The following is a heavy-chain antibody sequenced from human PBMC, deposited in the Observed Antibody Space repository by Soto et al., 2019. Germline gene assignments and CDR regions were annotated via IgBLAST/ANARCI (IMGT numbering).Heavy chain of an antibody. V-gene: IGHV3-48*01. CDR1: GLTFTSYS. CDR3: ASDPQGDADFDY. CDR2: IGIYSDI. J-gene: IGHJ4*02. D-gene: IGHD3-16*01. Sequence: EVQLVESGGGLVQPGGSLRLSCAASGLTFTSYSMNWVRQAPGKGLEWVSYIGIYSDIYYADSVKGRFTISRDNAKNSXXXXXXXXRAADTAVYYCASDPQGDADFDYWGQGTLVTVSS.